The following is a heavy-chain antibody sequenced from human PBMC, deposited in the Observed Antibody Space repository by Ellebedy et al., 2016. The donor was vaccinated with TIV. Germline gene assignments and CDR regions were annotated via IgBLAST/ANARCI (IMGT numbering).Heavy chain of an antibody. CDR1: GGSIGSYY. CDR2: IYYSGST. J-gene: IGHJ4*02. Sequence: MPGGSLRLSCTVSGGSIGSYYWSWIRQPPGKGLEWIGYIYYSGSTNYNPSLKSRVTISLDTSKNQFSLKVSSVTAADMAVYYCARGSSTNDDYFDYWGQGNLVTVSS. CDR3: ARGSSTNDDYFDY. D-gene: IGHD1-26*01. V-gene: IGHV4-59*01.